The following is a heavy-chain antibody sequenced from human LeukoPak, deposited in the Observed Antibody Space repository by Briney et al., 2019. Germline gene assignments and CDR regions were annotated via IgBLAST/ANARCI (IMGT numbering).Heavy chain of an antibody. V-gene: IGHV4-59*01. CDR2: IYNSGST. D-gene: IGHD3-3*01. CDR1: GGSISSYY. CDR3: ARALTYYDFWSGRTGDYYYGMDV. Sequence: SETLSLTCTVSGGSISSYYWRWIRPPPGKGLEWIGYIYNSGSTNYNPSLKSRATISVDTSKNQFSLKLSSVTAADTAVYYCARALTYYDFWSGRTGDYYYGMDVWGQGTTVTVSS. J-gene: IGHJ6*02.